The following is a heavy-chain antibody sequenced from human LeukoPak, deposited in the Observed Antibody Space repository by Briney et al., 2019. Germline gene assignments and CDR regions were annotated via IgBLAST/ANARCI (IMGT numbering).Heavy chain of an antibody. V-gene: IGHV3-66*01. Sequence: GGSLRLSCAASGVTVSSSYMSWVRQAPGKGLEWVSIMYSGGATDYADSVKGRFTISRDNSKNTLYLQMNSLRAEDTAVYYCVRDLILTWTPGDDSDHWGQGTLVTVSS. J-gene: IGHJ4*02. CDR2: MYSGGAT. D-gene: IGHD3-16*01. CDR1: GVTVSSSY. CDR3: VRDLILTWTPGDDSDH.